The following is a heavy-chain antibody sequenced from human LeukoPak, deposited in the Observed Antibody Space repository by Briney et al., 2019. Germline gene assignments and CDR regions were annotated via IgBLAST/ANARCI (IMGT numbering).Heavy chain of an antibody. CDR2: IYYSGTT. Sequence: SETLSLTCTVSGGSINSYYWSWIRQPPGKGLEWIGYIYYSGTTNYNPSLKSRVTISVDASKNQFSLKLSSVTAADTAVYYCARGLWFDYWGQGTLVTVSS. CDR1: GGSINSYY. D-gene: IGHD3-16*01. J-gene: IGHJ4*02. V-gene: IGHV4-59*08. CDR3: ARGLWFDY.